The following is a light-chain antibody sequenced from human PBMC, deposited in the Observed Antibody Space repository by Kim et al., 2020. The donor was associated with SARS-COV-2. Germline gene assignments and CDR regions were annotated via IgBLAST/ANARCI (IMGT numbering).Light chain of an antibody. J-gene: IGLJ1*01. V-gene: IGLV3-1*01. Sequence: VTPGQTASITCSGEKLRDKYACWYQQKPGQSPVLVIYQDSKRPSGIPERFSGSNSGNTATLTISGTQAMDDADYYCQAWDSSTNYVFGTGTKVTVL. CDR2: QDS. CDR3: QAWDSSTNYV. CDR1: KLRDKY.